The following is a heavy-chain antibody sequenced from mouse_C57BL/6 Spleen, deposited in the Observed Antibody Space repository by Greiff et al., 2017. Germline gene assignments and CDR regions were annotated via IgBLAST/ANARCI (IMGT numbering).Heavy chain of an antibody. CDR3: TRWFAY. V-gene: IGHV1-15*01. Sequence: QVQLQQSGAELVRPGASVTLSCKASGYTFTDYEMHWVKQTPVHGLEWIGAIDPETGGTAYNQKFKGKAILTADKSSSTAYMGLRSLTSEDSAVYYCTRWFAYWGQGTLVTVSA. CDR2: IDPETGGT. CDR1: GYTFTDYE. J-gene: IGHJ3*01.